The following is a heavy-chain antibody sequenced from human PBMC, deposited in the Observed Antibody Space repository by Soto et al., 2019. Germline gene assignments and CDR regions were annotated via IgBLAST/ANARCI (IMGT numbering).Heavy chain of an antibody. V-gene: IGHV3-33*01. J-gene: IGHJ4*02. CDR1: GFTFSSYG. D-gene: IGHD5-18*01. CDR3: ARDFDTAMVGIDY. CDR2: IWYDGSNK. Sequence: PGGSLRLSCPTSGFTFSSYGMRWVRQAPGKGLEWVAVIWYDGSNKYYADSVKGRFTISRDNSKNTLYLQMNSLRAEDTAVYYCARDFDTAMVGIDYWGQGTLVTVSS.